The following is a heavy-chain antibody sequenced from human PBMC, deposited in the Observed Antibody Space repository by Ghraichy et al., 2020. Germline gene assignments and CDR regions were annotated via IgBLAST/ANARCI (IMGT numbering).Heavy chain of an antibody. V-gene: IGHV3-9*01. D-gene: IGHD6-13*01. CDR2: ISWNSGSI. CDR1: GFTFDDYA. Sequence: GGSLRLSCAASGFTFDDYAMHWVRQAPGKGLEWVSGISWNSGSIGYADSVKGRFTISRDNAKNSLYLQMNSLRAEDTALYYCAKDSEGAAAGPYYFDYWGQGTLVTVSS. J-gene: IGHJ4*02. CDR3: AKDSEGAAAGPYYFDY.